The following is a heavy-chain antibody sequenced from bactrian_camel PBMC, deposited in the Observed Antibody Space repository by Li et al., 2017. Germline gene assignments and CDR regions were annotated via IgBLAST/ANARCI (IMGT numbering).Heavy chain of an antibody. J-gene: IGHJ6*01. CDR2: KDSDGMT. V-gene: IGHV3S53*01. CDR3: ATYPAQRGRQRWRCGSLLSERYTT. D-gene: IGHD1*01. Sequence: HVQLVESGGGLVQPGESLRLSCTAPGFTSNTCGMAWYRQVEGKQREWVAAKDSDGMTVYTDSVKGRFTISRDHAKNALYLQMDSLKPEDTAMYYCATYPAQRGRQRWRCGSLLSERYTTWGQGTQVTVS. CDR1: GFTSNTCG.